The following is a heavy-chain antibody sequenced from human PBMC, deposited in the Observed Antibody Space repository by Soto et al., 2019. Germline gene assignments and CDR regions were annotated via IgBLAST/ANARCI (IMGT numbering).Heavy chain of an antibody. J-gene: IGHJ3*01. Sequence: QVQLVQSGAEVKNPGASVKVSCKASGYTFINYAISWVRQAPGQGLEWMGWISAYNGNTVYAQKFQGRFTMTTDTSTSTAYLELRSLTSDDAAVYYCARDRVGLRRTTPPSDAFQCWGQGTVVTVSS. D-gene: IGHD4-17*01. CDR3: ARDRVGLRRTTPPSDAFQC. CDR2: ISAYNGNT. CDR1: GYTFINYA. V-gene: IGHV1-18*01.